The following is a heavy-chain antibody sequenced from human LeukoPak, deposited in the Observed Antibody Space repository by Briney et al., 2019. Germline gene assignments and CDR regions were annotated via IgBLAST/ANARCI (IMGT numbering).Heavy chain of an antibody. V-gene: IGHV4-59*01. CDR3: ARARGVGDYDY. J-gene: IGHJ4*02. D-gene: IGHD4-17*01. CDR1: GGSISSYY. CDR2: IYYSGST. Sequence: SETLSLTCTVSGGSISSYYWSWIRQPPGKGLEWIGYIYYSGSTNYNPSLKSRVTISVDTSKNQFSLKLSSVTAADTAVYYCARARGVGDYDYWGQETLVTVSS.